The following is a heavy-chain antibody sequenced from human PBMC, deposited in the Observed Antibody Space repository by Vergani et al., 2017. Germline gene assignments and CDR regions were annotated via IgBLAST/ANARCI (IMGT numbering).Heavy chain of an antibody. V-gene: IGHV1-69*12. CDR3: AREGVGYCSGGSCNWFDP. Sequence: QVQLVQSGAEVKKPGSSVKVSCKASGGTFSSYAISWLRQAPGQGLEWMGGIIPIFGTANYAQKFQGRVTITADESTSTAYMELSRLRSEDTAVYYCAREGVGYCSGGSCNWFDPWGQGTLVTVSS. CDR2: IIPIFGTA. D-gene: IGHD2-15*01. J-gene: IGHJ5*02. CDR1: GGTFSSYA.